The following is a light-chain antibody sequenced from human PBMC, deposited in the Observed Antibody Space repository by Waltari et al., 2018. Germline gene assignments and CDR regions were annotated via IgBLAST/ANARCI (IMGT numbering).Light chain of an antibody. CDR1: NANLGSNY. J-gene: IGLJ1*01. Sequence: QSVLTQPPSASETPGQRVTISCSGSNANLGSNYLYWYQQLPGTAPKLLIYRNNQRPSGVPDRFSASKSGTSASLAIDGLRSEDEAIYYCASWDDSHYGFGPGTQVTVL. CDR3: ASWDDSHYG. CDR2: RNN. V-gene: IGLV1-47*01.